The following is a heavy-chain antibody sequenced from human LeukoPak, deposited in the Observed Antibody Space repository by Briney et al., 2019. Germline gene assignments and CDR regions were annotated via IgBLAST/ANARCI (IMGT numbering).Heavy chain of an antibody. Sequence: SETLSLTCTVSGGTITGYYWSWIRQPPGKGLEWIGYISYSGSTNYNPSLKSRVTMSVDTSRNQLSLNLTSVTAADTAVYYCAGAGGGRTRFDYWGQGTLVTVSS. CDR2: ISYSGST. CDR3: AGAGGGRTRFDY. J-gene: IGHJ4*02. V-gene: IGHV4-59*01. CDR1: GGTITGYY. D-gene: IGHD4-23*01.